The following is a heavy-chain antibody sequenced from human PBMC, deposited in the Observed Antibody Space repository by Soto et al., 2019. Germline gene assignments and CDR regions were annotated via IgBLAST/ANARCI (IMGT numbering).Heavy chain of an antibody. Sequence: PWGSLRLSCAISGFSVSSNYLSWVRQAPGKGLEWVSVHYSGGSTYYADSVQGRFTISRDKSNNTLYLQMRRVRAEDTAVYFCARHRHPRGTVGATSPLDPWGQGAQVTAPQ. CDR1: GFSVSSNY. CDR2: HYSGGST. V-gene: IGHV3-53*01. CDR3: ARHRHPRGTVGATSPLDP. D-gene: IGHD1-26*01. J-gene: IGHJ5*02.